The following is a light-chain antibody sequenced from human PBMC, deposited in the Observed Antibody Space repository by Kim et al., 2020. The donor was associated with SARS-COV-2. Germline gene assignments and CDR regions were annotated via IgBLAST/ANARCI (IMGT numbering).Light chain of an antibody. CDR3: QQSYSSPYT. Sequence: DIQMTQSPSSLAASVGDRVTIACRASQRISTYLNWYQQKPGKAPNLLIYAASSLQSGVPSRFSGGGSGTDFTLTISNLQPEDFATYYCQQSYSSPYTFGQGTKLEI. V-gene: IGKV1-39*01. J-gene: IGKJ2*01. CDR2: AAS. CDR1: QRISTY.